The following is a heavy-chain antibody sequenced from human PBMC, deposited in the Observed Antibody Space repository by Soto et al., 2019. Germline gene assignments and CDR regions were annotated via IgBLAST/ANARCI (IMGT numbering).Heavy chain of an antibody. CDR1: GFTFSGYW. CDR3: AKHDYVWGSYRTFDY. Sequence: EVHLVESGGHLVQPGGFLRLSCAGSGFTFSGYWMSWVHQAPGKGLEWVANIKEDGSEKYYVDSVEGRFTISRDNAKNSLYLQMNSLRAEDTGVYYCAKHDYVWGSYRTFDYWGQGTLVTVSS. V-gene: IGHV3-7*01. J-gene: IGHJ4*02. CDR2: IKEDGSEK. D-gene: IGHD3-16*02.